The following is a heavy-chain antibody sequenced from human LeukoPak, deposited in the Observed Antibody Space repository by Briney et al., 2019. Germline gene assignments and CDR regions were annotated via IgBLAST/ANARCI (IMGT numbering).Heavy chain of an antibody. CDR3: ARRSYWNDVLDY. J-gene: IGHJ4*02. CDR2: ISSSSSYI. V-gene: IGHV3-21*01. Sequence: PGGSLRLSCAASGFTFSSYSMNWVRQAPGKGLEWGSSISSSSSYIYYADSVKGRFTISRDNTKNSLYLQMNGLRAEDPAVYYCARRSYWNDVLDYWGQGTLVTVSS. CDR1: GFTFSSYS. D-gene: IGHD1-1*01.